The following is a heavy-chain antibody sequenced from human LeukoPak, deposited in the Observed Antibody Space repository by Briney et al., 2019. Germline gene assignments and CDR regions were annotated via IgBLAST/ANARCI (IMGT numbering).Heavy chain of an antibody. D-gene: IGHD3-3*01. CDR2: ISYDKSNK. CDR3: ARGTDTKPFWSGYWVDV. V-gene: IGHV3-30*03. Sequence: GGSLRLSCAASGFTFSSYGMHWVRQAPGKGLEWVAVISYDKSNKYYADSVKGRFTISRDNSKNTLYLQMNSLRAEDTAVYYCARGTDTKPFWSGYWVDVWGQGTTVTVSS. CDR1: GFTFSSYG. J-gene: IGHJ6*02.